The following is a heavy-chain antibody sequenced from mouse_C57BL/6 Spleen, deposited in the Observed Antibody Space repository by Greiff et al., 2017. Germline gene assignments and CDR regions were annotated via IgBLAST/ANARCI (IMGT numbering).Heavy chain of an antibody. D-gene: IGHD2-3*01. CDR3: ARDGHERIFDY. CDR2: FDPEDGET. CDR1: GFNIKDYY. V-gene: IGHV14-2*01. Sequence: VQLKESGAELVKPGASVKLSCTASGFNIKDYYMHWVKQRTEQGLEWIGRFDPEDGETTYAPKFPGKATITADTSSNTAYLQLSSLTSEDTAGYYCARDGHERIFDYWGQGTTLTVSS. J-gene: IGHJ2*01.